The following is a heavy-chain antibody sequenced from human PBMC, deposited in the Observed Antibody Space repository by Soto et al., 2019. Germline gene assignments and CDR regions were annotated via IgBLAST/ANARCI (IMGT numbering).Heavy chain of an antibody. Sequence: GQSLKISCKGSGYSFTSYWNSCVRQMPGKGLEWMGMIDPSDSYTNYSPSFQGHVTISADKSISTAYLQWSSLKASDTAMYYCAKDYWARTLETGYSDALDIWAQGTMVTVSS. D-gene: IGHD5-18*01. CDR3: AKDYWARTLETGYSDALDI. V-gene: IGHV5-10-1*01. CDR2: IDPSDSYT. J-gene: IGHJ3*02. CDR1: GYSFTSYW.